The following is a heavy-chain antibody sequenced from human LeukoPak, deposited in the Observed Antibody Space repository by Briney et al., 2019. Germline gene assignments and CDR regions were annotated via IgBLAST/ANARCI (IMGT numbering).Heavy chain of an antibody. D-gene: IGHD6-13*01. CDR2: INPNRGGT. Sequence: ASVKVSCKACGYTFTCYYMHWVRQAPGQGLDWMGWINPNRGGTKYAQKFSGRVTMTRDTSSSTAYMELSRVRSDDMDDYYCARSIAAAGSYDYWGQGTLVTVSS. J-gene: IGHJ4*02. V-gene: IGHV1-2*02. CDR3: ARSIAAAGSYDY. CDR1: GYTFTCYY.